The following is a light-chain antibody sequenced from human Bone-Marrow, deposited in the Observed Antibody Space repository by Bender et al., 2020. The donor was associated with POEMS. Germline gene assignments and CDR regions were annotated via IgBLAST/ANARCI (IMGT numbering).Light chain of an antibody. Sequence: PPSVSVSPGQTARITCSGDALAKHYTYWYQQRPGQAPVLLMWLDSKRPSGIPERFSGSNSGNTATLTISGTQAMDEADYYCQAWDSRTVLFGGGTKLTVL. J-gene: IGLJ2*01. V-gene: IGLV3-1*01. CDR3: QAWDSRTVL. CDR1: ALAKHY. CDR2: LDS.